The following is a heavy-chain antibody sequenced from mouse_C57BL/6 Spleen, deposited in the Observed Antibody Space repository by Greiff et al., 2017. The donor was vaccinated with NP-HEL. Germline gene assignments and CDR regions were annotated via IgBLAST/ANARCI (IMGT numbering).Heavy chain of an antibody. D-gene: IGHD2-5*01. V-gene: IGHV1-55*01. Sequence: QVQLQQPGAELVKPGASVKMSCKASGYTFTSYWITWVKQRPGQGLEWIGDIYPGSGSTNYNGKFKGKATLTADKSSSTAYMQLSSLTSEDSAVYFCAKEGAYYSKGGAMDYWGQGTSVTVSS. J-gene: IGHJ4*01. CDR2: IYPGSGST. CDR1: GYTFTSYW. CDR3: AKEGAYYSKGGAMDY.